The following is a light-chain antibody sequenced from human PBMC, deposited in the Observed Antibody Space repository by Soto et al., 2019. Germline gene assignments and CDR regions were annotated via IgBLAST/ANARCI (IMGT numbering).Light chain of an antibody. CDR1: QSLLHSNGYNY. CDR2: LGS. CDR3: MQALQTPLT. Sequence: DIVMTQSPLSLPVTPGEPASISCRSSQSLLHSNGYNYLDWYLQKPGQSPQLLIYLGSNRASGVPDRFSGSGSGTDFPLKISRVEAEDVGVYYCMQALQTPLTFGQGTRLEIK. J-gene: IGKJ5*01. V-gene: IGKV2-28*01.